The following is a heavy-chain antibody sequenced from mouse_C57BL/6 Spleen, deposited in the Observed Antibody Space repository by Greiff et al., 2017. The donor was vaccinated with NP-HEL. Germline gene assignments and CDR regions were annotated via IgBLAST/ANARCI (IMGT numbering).Heavy chain of an antibody. CDR3: ARDRATTVVVFDY. CDR1: GFTFSSYA. Sequence: EVMLVESGGGLVKPGGSLKLSCAASGFTFSSYAMSWVRQTPEKRLEWVATISDGGSYTYYPDNVKGRFPISRDNAKNNLYLQMSHLKSEDTAMYYCARDRATTVVVFDYWGQGTTLTVSS. V-gene: IGHV5-4*01. J-gene: IGHJ2*01. D-gene: IGHD1-1*01. CDR2: ISDGGSYT.